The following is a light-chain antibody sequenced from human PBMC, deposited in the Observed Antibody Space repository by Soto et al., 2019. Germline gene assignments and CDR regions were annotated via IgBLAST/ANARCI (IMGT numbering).Light chain of an antibody. CDR3: RSYSRSINPYV. CDR2: DVS. CDR1: SSDVGGYNY. J-gene: IGLJ1*01. Sequence: QSVLTQPASVSGSPGQSITISCTGTSSDVGGYNYVSWYQQHPGKAPKLMFYDVSNRPSGVSNRFSGSKSGNTASLTIHGLHAQDEADYYCRSYSRSINPYVLGNGTRVTVL. V-gene: IGLV2-14*01.